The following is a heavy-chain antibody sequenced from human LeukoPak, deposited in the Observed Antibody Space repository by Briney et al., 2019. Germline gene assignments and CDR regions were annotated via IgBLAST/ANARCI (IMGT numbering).Heavy chain of an antibody. Sequence: PSETLSLTCTVSGGSISSYYWTWIRQPPGKGLGLEGIGYIYYSGGTNYNPSLKSRVTMSIDTSKNQVSLKLSSVTAADTAVYYCARGGGVTYYDSTGYLWYFDYWGQGTLVTVSS. D-gene: IGHD3-22*01. V-gene: IGHV4-59*01. CDR2: IYYSGGT. CDR3: ARGGGVTYYDSTGYLWYFDY. CDR1: GGSISSYY. J-gene: IGHJ4*02.